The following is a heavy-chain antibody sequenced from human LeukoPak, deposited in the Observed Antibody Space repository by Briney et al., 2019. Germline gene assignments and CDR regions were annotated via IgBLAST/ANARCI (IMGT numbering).Heavy chain of an antibody. CDR3: ARDYYDSSGPTEYFDY. CDR1: GDSVSSNSAA. J-gene: IGHJ4*02. Sequence: SQTLSLTCAISGDSVSSNSAAWNWIRQSPSRGLEWLGRTYYRSKWYNDYAVSVKSRITINPDTSKNQFSLQLNSVTPEDTAVYYCARDYYDSSGPTEYFDYWGQGTLVTVPS. CDR2: TYYRSKWYN. D-gene: IGHD3-22*01. V-gene: IGHV6-1*01.